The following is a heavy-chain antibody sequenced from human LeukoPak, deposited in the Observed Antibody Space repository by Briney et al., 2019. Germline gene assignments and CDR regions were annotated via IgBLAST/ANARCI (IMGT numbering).Heavy chain of an antibody. Sequence: GASVKVSCKASGYTFTGYYMHWVRQAPGQGLEWMGRINPNSGGTNYAQKFQGRVTMTRDTSISTAYMELSRLRSDDTAVYYRARGSFYDFNWFDPWGQGTLVTVSS. V-gene: IGHV1-2*06. D-gene: IGHD3/OR15-3a*01. CDR2: INPNSGGT. J-gene: IGHJ5*02. CDR3: ARGSFYDFNWFDP. CDR1: GYTFTGYY.